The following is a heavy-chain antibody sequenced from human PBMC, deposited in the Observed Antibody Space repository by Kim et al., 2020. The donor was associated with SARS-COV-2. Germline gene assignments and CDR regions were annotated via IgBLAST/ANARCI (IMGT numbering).Heavy chain of an antibody. V-gene: IGHV4-59*01. Sequence: NYNPSLKSRVPIAVDTSKNQFSLRLSAGTAADTAVYYCARVYYYGSGAPTWCQGTLVTVSS. J-gene: IGHJ4*02. CDR3: ARVYYYGSGAPT. D-gene: IGHD3-10*01.